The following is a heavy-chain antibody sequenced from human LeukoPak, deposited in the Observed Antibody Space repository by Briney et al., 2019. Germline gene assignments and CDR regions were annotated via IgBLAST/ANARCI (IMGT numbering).Heavy chain of an antibody. Sequence: PGGSLRLPCAASGFTFSSYAMSWVRQAPGKGLEWVSVIYSGGSTYYADSVKGRFTISRDNSKNTLYLQMNSLRAEDTAVYYCARAYYYGSGSYLKYFDYWGQGTLVTVSS. CDR2: IYSGGST. D-gene: IGHD3-10*01. J-gene: IGHJ4*02. CDR1: GFTFSSYA. V-gene: IGHV3-53*01. CDR3: ARAYYYGSGSYLKYFDY.